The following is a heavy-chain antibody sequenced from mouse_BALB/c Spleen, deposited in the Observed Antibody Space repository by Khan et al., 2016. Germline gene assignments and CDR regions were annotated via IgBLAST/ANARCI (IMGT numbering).Heavy chain of an antibody. V-gene: IGHV9-3-1*01. Sequence: QIQLVQSGPELKKPGETVKISCKASGYTFTNYGMNWVKQAPGKGLKWMGWINTYTGEPTYAQDFKGRFAFSLDTSSSTAYLQINSLKTEDTSTYYCARGYCSNDVYDYWGQGTPLTVSS. CDR2: INTYTGEP. D-gene: IGHD2-12*01. J-gene: IGHJ2*01. CDR3: ARGYCSNDVYDY. CDR1: GYTFTNYG.